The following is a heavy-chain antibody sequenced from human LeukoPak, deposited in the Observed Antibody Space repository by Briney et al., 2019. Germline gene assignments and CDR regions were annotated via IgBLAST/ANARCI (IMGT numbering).Heavy chain of an antibody. Sequence: SETLSLTCTVSGGSISRFHWSWIRQPPGKGLEWIGYIHYNGITNYSPSLKSRVTMSLDTSKNQVPLKLNSVSAADTAVYYCARHISSGGTYAHFDYWGQGTLVTVSS. CDR2: IHYNGIT. CDR3: ARHISSGGTYAHFDY. J-gene: IGHJ4*02. D-gene: IGHD1-26*01. V-gene: IGHV4-59*08. CDR1: GGSISRFH.